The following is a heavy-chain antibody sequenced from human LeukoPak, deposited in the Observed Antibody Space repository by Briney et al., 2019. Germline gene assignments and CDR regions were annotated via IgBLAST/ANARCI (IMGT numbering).Heavy chain of an antibody. V-gene: IGHV4-59*01. Sequence: PSETLSLTCTVSGGCISSYYCSWIRQPPGKGLEWIGYIYYSGSTNYNPSLKSRVTISVDTSKNQFSLKLSSVTAADTAVYYCAREDPQTTVPEGMDVWGQGTTVTVSS. D-gene: IGHD4-17*01. J-gene: IGHJ6*02. CDR3: AREDPQTTVPEGMDV. CDR2: IYYSGST. CDR1: GGCISSYY.